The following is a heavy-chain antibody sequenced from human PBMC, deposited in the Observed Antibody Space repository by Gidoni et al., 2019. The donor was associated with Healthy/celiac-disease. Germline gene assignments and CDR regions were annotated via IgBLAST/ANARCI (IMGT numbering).Heavy chain of an antibody. CDR2: IDPSDSYT. V-gene: IGHV5-10-1*03. Sequence: EVQLVQSGAEVKKPGESLRISCKGSGYSFTSYWISWVRQMPGKGLEWMGRIDPSDSYTNDSPSFQGHVTISADKSISTAYLQWSSLKASDTAMYYCARLGYCSSTSCYWDYWGQGTLVTVSS. J-gene: IGHJ4*02. CDR3: ARLGYCSSTSCYWDY. D-gene: IGHD2-2*01. CDR1: GYSFTSYW.